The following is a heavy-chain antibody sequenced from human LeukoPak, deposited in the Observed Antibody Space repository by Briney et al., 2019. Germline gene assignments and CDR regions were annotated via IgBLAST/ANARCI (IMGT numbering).Heavy chain of an antibody. D-gene: IGHD3-10*01. J-gene: IGHJ4*02. CDR1: GFTFSSYA. V-gene: IGHV3-23*01. CDR2: ISGSGGNR. Sequence: GGSLRLSCAASGFTFSSYAMSWVRQAPGKGLEWVSSISGSGGNRYYADSVKGRFTISRDNSKNTLYLQMNSLRAEDTAVYYCARVLAIVRGVIDYWGQGTLVTVS. CDR3: ARVLAIVRGVIDY.